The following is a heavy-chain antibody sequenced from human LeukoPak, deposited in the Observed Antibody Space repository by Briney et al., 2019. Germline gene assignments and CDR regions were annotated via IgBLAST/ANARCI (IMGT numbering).Heavy chain of an antibody. V-gene: IGHV3-48*01. J-gene: IGHJ4*02. CDR2: ISSSSSSK. D-gene: IGHD5-24*01. Sequence: GGSLRLSCAASGFTFGSYSMNWVRQAPGKGVEGVSYISSSSSSKYYADSVKGRFTISRDNAKNSLYLQMNSLRAEDTAVYYCAGVEMATISLDYWGQGTLVTVSS. CDR3: AGVEMATISLDY. CDR1: GFTFGSYS.